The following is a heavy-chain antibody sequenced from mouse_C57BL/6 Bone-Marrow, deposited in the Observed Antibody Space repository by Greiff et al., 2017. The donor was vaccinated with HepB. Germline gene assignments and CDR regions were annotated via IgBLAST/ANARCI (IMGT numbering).Heavy chain of an antibody. CDR1: GFNIKDAY. V-gene: IGHV14-4*01. Sequence: EVQLQQSGAELVRPGASVKLSCTASGFNIKDAYMHWVKQRPEQGLEWIGWIDPENGDTEYASKFQGKATITADTSSNTAYLQLSSLTSEDTAVYYCTTDGGFAYWGQGTLVTVSA. CDR2: IDPENGDT. J-gene: IGHJ3*01. CDR3: TTDGGFAY.